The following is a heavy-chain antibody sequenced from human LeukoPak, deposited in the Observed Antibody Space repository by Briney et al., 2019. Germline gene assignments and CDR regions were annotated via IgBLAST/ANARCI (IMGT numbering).Heavy chain of an antibody. CDR3: ANGGTYSSGP. J-gene: IGHJ5*02. CDR2: IKEDGSEK. V-gene: IGHV3-7*01. D-gene: IGHD3-22*01. Sequence: GGSLRLSCAASGFTFSSYWMSWVRQAPGKGLEWVANIKEDGSEKDYLDSVKGRFTISRDNAKNSLFLQIDSLRAEDTAVYYCANGGTYSSGPWGQGTLVTVSS. CDR1: GFTFSSYW.